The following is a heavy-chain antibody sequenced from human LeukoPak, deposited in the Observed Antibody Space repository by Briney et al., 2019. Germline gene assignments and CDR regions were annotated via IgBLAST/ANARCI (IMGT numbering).Heavy chain of an antibody. CDR2: INPNSGGT. Sequence: ASVKVSCKASGYTFTGYYMHWVRQAPGQGLEWMGWINPNSGGTNCAQKFQGRVTMTRDTSISTAYMELSRLRSDDTAVYYCARVRPRQPIDYWGQGTLVTVSS. CDR3: ARVRPRQPIDY. CDR1: GYTFTGYY. J-gene: IGHJ4*02. V-gene: IGHV1-2*02. D-gene: IGHD6-6*01.